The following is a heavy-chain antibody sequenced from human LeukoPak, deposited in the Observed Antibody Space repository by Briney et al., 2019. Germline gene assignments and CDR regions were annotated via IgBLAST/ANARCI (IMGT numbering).Heavy chain of an antibody. CDR2: INPNGGGT. CDR1: GYTFADYY. Sequence: ASVKVSCKASGYTFADYYIHWVRLAPGQGLEWMGRINPNGGGTNDAQKFLDRVTMTRDMSSATVYMELRRLRLDDTAIYYCARDRKGDYDVADYWGQGTLVTVSS. J-gene: IGHJ4*02. D-gene: IGHD4-17*01. V-gene: IGHV1-2*06. CDR3: ARDRKGDYDVADY.